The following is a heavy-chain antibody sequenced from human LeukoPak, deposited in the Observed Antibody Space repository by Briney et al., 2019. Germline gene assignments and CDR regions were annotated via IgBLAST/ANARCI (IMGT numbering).Heavy chain of an antibody. D-gene: IGHD4-17*01. CDR3: ARDPGQDYGDYYFDY. CDR2: IIPIFGTA. CDR1: GGTFSSYA. Sequence: SVKVSCKASGGTFSSYAISWVRQAPGQGLEWMGGIIPIFGTANYAQKFQGRVTITADKSTSTAYMELSSLRSEDTAVYYCARDPGQDYGDYYFDYWGQGTLVTVSS. V-gene: IGHV1-69*06. J-gene: IGHJ4*02.